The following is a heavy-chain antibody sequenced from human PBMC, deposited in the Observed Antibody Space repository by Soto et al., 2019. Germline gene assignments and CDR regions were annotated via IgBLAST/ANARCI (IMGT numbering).Heavy chain of an antibody. CDR3: AKSRDGGGGQAFDI. J-gene: IGHJ3*02. Sequence: ASVKVSCKASGYTFPNYGISWVRQAPGQGLEWMGWISAYNGNTNYAQKLQGRVTMTTDTSTYTAYMELNSLRAEDTAVFYCAKSRDGGGGQAFDIWGQGTMVTVSS. V-gene: IGHV1-18*01. D-gene: IGHD2-15*01. CDR1: GYTFPNYG. CDR2: ISAYNGNT.